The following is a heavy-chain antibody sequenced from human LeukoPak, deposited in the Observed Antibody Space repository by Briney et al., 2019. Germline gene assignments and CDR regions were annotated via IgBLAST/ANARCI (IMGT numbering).Heavy chain of an antibody. CDR3: ARADCSSSSCYELDY. D-gene: IGHD2-2*01. V-gene: IGHV3-11*04. CDR1: GFTFSDYY. Sequence: PGGSLRLSCAGSGFTFSDYYMSWIRQAPGKGLEWASYISSSGRTTYYADSVKGRFTISRDNAKNSLYLQMNSLRAEDTAVYYCARADCSSSSCYELDYWGQGTLVTVSS. CDR2: ISSSGRTT. J-gene: IGHJ4*02.